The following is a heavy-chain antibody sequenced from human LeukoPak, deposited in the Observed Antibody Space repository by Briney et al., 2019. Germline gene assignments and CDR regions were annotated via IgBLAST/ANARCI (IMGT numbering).Heavy chain of an antibody. J-gene: IGHJ3*02. CDR3: TRDPFYWVDYDYGDYGNRRDAFDI. V-gene: IGHV3-49*03. Sequence: GGSLRLSCTASGFTFGDYAMSWFRQAPGKGLEWVGFIRSKAYGGTTEYAASVKGRFTISRDDSKSIAYLQMNSLKTEDTAVYYCTRDPFYWVDYDYGDYGNRRDAFDIWGQGTMVTVSS. D-gene: IGHD4-17*01. CDR1: GFTFGDYA. CDR2: IRSKAYGGTT.